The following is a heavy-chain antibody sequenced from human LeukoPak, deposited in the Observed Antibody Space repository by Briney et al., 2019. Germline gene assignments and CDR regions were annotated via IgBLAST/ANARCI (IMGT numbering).Heavy chain of an antibody. V-gene: IGHV3-7*01. Sequence: PGGSLRLSCAASGFTFSSYWMTWVRQAPGKGVEWVANIKRDGSEKNYADSVRGRFVISRDNAKNSLYLQMNSLRAEDTAVYYCARDGDYSTYDLFAYWGQGTLVTVSS. J-gene: IGHJ4*02. CDR2: IKRDGSEK. D-gene: IGHD2-2*03. CDR3: ARDGDYSTYDLFAY. CDR1: GFTFSSYW.